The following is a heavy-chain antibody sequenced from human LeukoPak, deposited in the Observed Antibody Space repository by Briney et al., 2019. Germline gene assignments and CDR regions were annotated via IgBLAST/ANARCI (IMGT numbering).Heavy chain of an antibody. Sequence: GGSLRLSCAASGFTFSSYGMHWVRQAPGKGLEWVAVIWYGGSNKYYADSVKGRFTVSRDSSKNTVYLQMNSLRVEDTAVYYCARDRDGGNFFFDYWGQGTLATVSS. D-gene: IGHD4-23*01. CDR2: IWYGGSNK. CDR3: ARDRDGGNFFFDY. CDR1: GFTFSSYG. V-gene: IGHV3-33*08. J-gene: IGHJ4*02.